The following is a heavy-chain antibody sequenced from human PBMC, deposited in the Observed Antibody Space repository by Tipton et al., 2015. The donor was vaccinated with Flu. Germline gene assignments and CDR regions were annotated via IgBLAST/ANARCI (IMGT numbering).Heavy chain of an antibody. Sequence: TLSLTCTVSGAFFSSYYWNWIRQSPGKGLEWIGYIYNNKYTKYNPSLKSRVTISVDASMSQFSLHLTSATAADTAVYYCARDQGFGAGMTYDYYDIDVWGQGTTVTVSS. CDR2: IYNNKYT. V-gene: IGHV4-59*12. CDR3: ARDQGFGAGMTYDYYDIDV. J-gene: IGHJ6*02. D-gene: IGHD3-10*01. CDR1: GAFFSSYY.